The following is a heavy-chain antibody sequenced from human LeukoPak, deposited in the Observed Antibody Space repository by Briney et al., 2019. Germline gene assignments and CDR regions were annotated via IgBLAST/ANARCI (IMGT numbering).Heavy chain of an antibody. Sequence: PGGSLRLSCAASGFTFSSYGLHCVRQAPGKGLEWVAVISYDGSNKYYADSVKGRFTISRDNSKNTLYLQMNSLRPEDTAVYYCAKDRPYDVLTGFDYWGQGTLVTVSS. CDR2: ISYDGSNK. J-gene: IGHJ4*02. CDR3: AKDRPYDVLTGFDY. V-gene: IGHV3-30*18. D-gene: IGHD3-9*01. CDR1: GFTFSSYG.